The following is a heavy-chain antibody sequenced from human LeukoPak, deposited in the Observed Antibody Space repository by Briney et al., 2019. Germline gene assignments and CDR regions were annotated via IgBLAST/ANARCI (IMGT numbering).Heavy chain of an antibody. V-gene: IGHV3-21*01. CDR2: IRSYSSYI. Sequence: GGSLRHSCAASGFTFDTYNFNWVRQAPGKGLEWVATIRSYSSYIHYADSVKGRFIISRDDAKKSMYLQMNSLRVEDTAVYFCARYSEVYYYVDVWGTGTTVTVSS. CDR3: ARYSEVYYYVDV. D-gene: IGHD2-21*01. CDR1: GFTFDTYN. J-gene: IGHJ6*03.